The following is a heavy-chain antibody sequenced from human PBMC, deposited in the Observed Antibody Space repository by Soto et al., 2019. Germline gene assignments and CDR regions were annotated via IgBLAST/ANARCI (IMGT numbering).Heavy chain of an antibody. D-gene: IGHD3-3*01. V-gene: IGHV4-34*01. J-gene: IGHJ5*02. CDR1: GGSISSYY. Sequence: SETLSLTCTVSGGSISSYYWSWIRQPPGKGLEWIGEINHSGSTNYNPSLKSRVTISVDTSKNQFSLKLSSVTAADTAVYYCARQRLRFLEWLMGQGWFDPWGQGTLVTVSS. CDR2: INHSGST. CDR3: ARQRLRFLEWLMGQGWFDP.